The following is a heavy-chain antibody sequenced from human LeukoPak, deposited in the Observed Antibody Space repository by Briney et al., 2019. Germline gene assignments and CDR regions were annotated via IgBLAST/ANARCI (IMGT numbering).Heavy chain of an antibody. CDR1: GGSIGAYY. CDR3: ARGVSGLWIAFDY. D-gene: IGHD1-1*01. CDR2: IYAGGNT. Sequence: SETLSLTCTVSGGSIGAYYWTWIRQSPGRGLEWIGYIYAGGNTRYNSSLDSRVSISVDTSKNQFSLTLSTVTAADTAAYYCARGVSGLWIAFDYWGQGTLVTVSS. V-gene: IGHV4-4*09. J-gene: IGHJ4*02.